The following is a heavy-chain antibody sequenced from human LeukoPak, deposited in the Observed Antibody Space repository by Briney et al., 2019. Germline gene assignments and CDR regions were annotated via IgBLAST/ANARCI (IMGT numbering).Heavy chain of an antibody. CDR3: ASGSLGSGSFGDY. D-gene: IGHD3-3*01. CDR1: GGTFSSYA. V-gene: IGHV1-69*13. Sequence: SAKVSCKASGGTFSSYAISWVRQAPGQGLEWMGGIIPIFGTANYAQKFQGRVTITADESTSTAYMELSSLRSEDTAVYYCASGSLGSGSFGDYWGQGTLVTVSS. J-gene: IGHJ4*02. CDR2: IIPIFGTA.